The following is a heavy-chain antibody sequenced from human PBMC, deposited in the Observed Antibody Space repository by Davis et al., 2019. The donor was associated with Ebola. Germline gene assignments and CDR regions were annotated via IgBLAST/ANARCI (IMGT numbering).Heavy chain of an antibody. CDR2: IYYSGST. CDR3: ARHSNSGSYSFDY. V-gene: IGHV4-59*08. J-gene: IGHJ4*02. CDR1: GGSISSYY. Sequence: MPSETLSLTCTVSGGSISSYYWSWIRQPPGKGLEWIGYIYYSGSTNYNPPLKSRVTISVDTSKNQFSLKLSSVTAADTAVYYCARHSNSGSYSFDYWGQGTLVTVSS. D-gene: IGHD1-26*01.